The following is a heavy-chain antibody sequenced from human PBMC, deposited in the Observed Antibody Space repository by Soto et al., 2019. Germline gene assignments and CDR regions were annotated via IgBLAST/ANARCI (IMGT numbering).Heavy chain of an antibody. J-gene: IGHJ4*02. D-gene: IGHD6-19*01. CDR2: NYYNVNT. CDR3: TRGSRGWFPRPLEY. Sequence: QVQLRESGPGLVKPSETLSLTCTVSGGSITSFYWSWVRQPPGKGLEWIGYNYYNVNTNWIPSLKSRVTIPLYTSKNQFSLNLSSATAADTAVHYCTRGSRGWFPRPLEYWGQGTHVTVSS. V-gene: IGHV4-59*01. CDR1: GGSITSFY.